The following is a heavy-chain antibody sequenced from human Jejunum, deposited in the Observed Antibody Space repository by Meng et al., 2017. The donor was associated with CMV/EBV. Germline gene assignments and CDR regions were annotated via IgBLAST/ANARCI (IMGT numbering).Heavy chain of an antibody. V-gene: IGHV3-7*01. CDR3: ARQKCGGDCDMDV. Sequence: SGFTFSSYWMNWVRQVPGKGLEWVATIKQDGSERYYVESVKGRFTISRNKAKNSLFLQMDGLRAEDTAVYYCARQKCGGDCDMDVWGQGTTVTVSS. CDR2: IKQDGSER. CDR1: GFTFSSYW. D-gene: IGHD2-21*01. J-gene: IGHJ6*02.